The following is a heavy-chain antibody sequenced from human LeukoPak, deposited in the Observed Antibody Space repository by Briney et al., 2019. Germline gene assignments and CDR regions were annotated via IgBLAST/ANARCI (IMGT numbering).Heavy chain of an antibody. CDR1: GFTFSSYS. V-gene: IGHV3-21*01. Sequence: PGGSLRLSCAASGFTFSSYSMNWVRQAPGKGLEWVSSISSSGSYIYYADSVKGRFTISRDNAKNSLYLQMNSLRAEDTAVYYCARDSHDSSGYCADYWGQGTLVTVSS. J-gene: IGHJ4*02. D-gene: IGHD3-22*01. CDR3: ARDSHDSSGYCADY. CDR2: ISSSGSYI.